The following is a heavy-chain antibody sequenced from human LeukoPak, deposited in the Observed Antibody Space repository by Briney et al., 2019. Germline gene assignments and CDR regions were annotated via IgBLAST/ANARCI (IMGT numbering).Heavy chain of an antibody. CDR2: IYYTGST. CDR3: ARHRAYSSSSPFDY. CDR1: GGSICSLY. Sequence: TASETLSLTCSVSGGSICSLYWSWIRQPPGKGLEWIGYIYYTGSTNYNPSLKSRVTMFVDMSKNQFSLRLSSVTAADTAVYYCARHRAYSSSSPFDYWGQGTLVTVSS. D-gene: IGHD6-6*01. V-gene: IGHV4-59*08. J-gene: IGHJ4*02.